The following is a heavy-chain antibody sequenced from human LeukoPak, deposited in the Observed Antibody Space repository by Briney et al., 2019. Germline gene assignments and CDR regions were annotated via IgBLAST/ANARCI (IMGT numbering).Heavy chain of an antibody. V-gene: IGHV1-18*01. J-gene: IGHJ4*02. Sequence: ASVKVSCKASGYTFTSYGISWVRQAPGQGLEWMGWISAYNGNTNYAQKLRGRVTMTTDTSTSTAYMELRSLRSDDTAVYYCARVCWWGSSTSCYGFDYWGQGTLVTVSS. D-gene: IGHD2-2*01. CDR3: ARVCWWGSSTSCYGFDY. CDR2: ISAYNGNT. CDR1: GYTFTSYG.